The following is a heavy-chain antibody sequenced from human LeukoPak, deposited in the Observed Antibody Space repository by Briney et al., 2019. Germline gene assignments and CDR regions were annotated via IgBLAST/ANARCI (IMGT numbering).Heavy chain of an antibody. V-gene: IGHV3-74*01. J-gene: IGHJ4*02. D-gene: IGHD6-19*01. CDR3: ARESSSGWVFFDY. CDR2: INSDGSST. Sequence: GGSLRLSCAASGFTFSSYWMHWVRQAPGKGLVWVSRINSDGSSTSFADSVKGRFTISRDNAKNTLYLQMNSLRAEDTAVYYCARESSSGWVFFDYWGQGTLVTVSS. CDR1: GFTFSSYW.